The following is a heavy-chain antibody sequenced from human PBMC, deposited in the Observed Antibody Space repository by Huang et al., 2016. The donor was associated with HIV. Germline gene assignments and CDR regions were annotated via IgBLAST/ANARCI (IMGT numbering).Heavy chain of an antibody. CDR1: GYTFNNYV. Sequence: QVQLVQSGSELKKPGASVKVSCKASGYTFNNYVINWVRPAPGQGLEWMGWSNTNTGNLTDAQGFTGRCVFSLDTSVSTTYLQISSLKAEDTAVYYCARGGGTLDSWGQGTLVTVSS. CDR2: SNTNTGNL. D-gene: IGHD1-1*01. J-gene: IGHJ4*02. CDR3: ARGGGTLDS. V-gene: IGHV7-4-1*02.